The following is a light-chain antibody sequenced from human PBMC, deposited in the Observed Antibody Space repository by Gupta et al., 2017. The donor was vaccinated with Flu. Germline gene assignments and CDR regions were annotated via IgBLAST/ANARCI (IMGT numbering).Light chain of an antibody. Sequence: SVTISCTGTRSDVGIYNYVSWYQQHPGKAPKLMIYAVSNRPSGVSDRFSGSKVANTASLTISGLQAEDESVYYCSSYAGSNNAVFGGGTKLTVL. J-gene: IGLJ2*01. CDR2: AVS. CDR1: RSDVGIYNY. CDR3: SSYAGSNNAV. V-gene: IGLV2-8*01.